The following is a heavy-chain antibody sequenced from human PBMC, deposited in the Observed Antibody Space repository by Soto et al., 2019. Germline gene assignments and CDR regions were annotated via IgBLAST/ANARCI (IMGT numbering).Heavy chain of an antibody. CDR3: GSRHRRPYYDY. V-gene: IGHV4-30-4*01. D-gene: IGHD1-26*01. CDR1: GGSISSGDYY. Sequence: PSETLSLTCTVSGGSISSGDYYWSWIRQPPGKGLEWIGSIYYSGSTYYNPSLKSRVTISVDTSKNQFSLKLNSVTAADTAVYYYGSRHRRPYYDYWGQRTLVTVSS. J-gene: IGHJ4*02. CDR2: IYYSGST.